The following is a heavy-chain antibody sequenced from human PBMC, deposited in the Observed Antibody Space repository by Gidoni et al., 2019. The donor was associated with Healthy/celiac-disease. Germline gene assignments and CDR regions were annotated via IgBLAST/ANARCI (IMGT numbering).Heavy chain of an antibody. D-gene: IGHD3-22*01. CDR2: ISGSGGST. CDR1: GFTFSSYA. J-gene: IGHJ4*02. V-gene: IGHV3-23*01. CDR3: AKVVGAVVN. Sequence: EVQLLESGGGLVQPGGSVRLSCAASGFTFSSYAMSWVRQAPGKGLGGVSAISGSGGSTYYAGSVKGRFTISRDNSKNTLYLQMNSLRAEDTAVYYCAKVVGAVVNWGQGTLVTVSS.